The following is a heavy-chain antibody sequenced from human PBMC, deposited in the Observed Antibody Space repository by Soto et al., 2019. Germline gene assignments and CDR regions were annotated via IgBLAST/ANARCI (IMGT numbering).Heavy chain of an antibody. CDR2: ISYDGSNK. D-gene: IGHD2-21*02. CDR1: GFTFSSYG. V-gene: IGHV3-30*03. CDR3: ATRLPLNY. J-gene: IGHJ4*02. Sequence: GGSLRLSCAASGFTFSSYGMHWVRQAPGKGLEWVAVISYDGSNKYYADSVKGRFTISRDNSKNTLYLQMNSLRAEDTAVYYCATRLPLNYWGQGTLVTVSS.